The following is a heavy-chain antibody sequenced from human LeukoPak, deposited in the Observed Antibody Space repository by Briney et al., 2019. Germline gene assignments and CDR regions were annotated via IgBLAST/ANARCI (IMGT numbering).Heavy chain of an antibody. CDR2: IYTSGST. V-gene: IGHV4-4*07. Sequence: PSETLPLTCTVSGGSISSYYWSWIRQPAGKGLEWIGRIYTSGSTNYNPSLKSRVTMSVDTSKNQFSLKLSSVTAADTAVYYCARGSGYYYYYYKDVWGKGTTVTVSS. J-gene: IGHJ6*03. D-gene: IGHD2-15*01. CDR1: GGSISSYY. CDR3: ARGSGYYYYYYKDV.